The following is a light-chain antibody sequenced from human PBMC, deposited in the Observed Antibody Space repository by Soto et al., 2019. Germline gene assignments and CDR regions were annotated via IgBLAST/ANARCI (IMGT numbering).Light chain of an antibody. CDR1: RSDVGGYKY. CDR3: TSYAGGNNV. CDR2: EVN. Sequence: QSALTQPPSASGSPGQSVTISCTGTRSDVGGYKYVSWYQQYPGKVPKLMVYEVNKRPSGVPDRFSGSKSGNTASLTVSGLQAEDEADYYCTSYAGGNNVFGTGTKVTVL. V-gene: IGLV2-8*01. J-gene: IGLJ1*01.